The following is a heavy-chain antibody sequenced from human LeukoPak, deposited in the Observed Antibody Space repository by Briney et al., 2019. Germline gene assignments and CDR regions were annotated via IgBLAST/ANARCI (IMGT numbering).Heavy chain of an antibody. Sequence: PGGSLRLSCAASGFTFSSYAMSWVRQAPGKGLEWVSRIITDGSSTSYADSVKGRFTISRGNAKNTLYLQMNSLRAEDTAVYYCARGPSTIFGLIDYWGQGTLVTVSS. CDR2: IITDGSST. CDR3: ARGPSTIFGLIDY. D-gene: IGHD3-3*01. J-gene: IGHJ4*02. V-gene: IGHV3-74*01. CDR1: GFTFSSYA.